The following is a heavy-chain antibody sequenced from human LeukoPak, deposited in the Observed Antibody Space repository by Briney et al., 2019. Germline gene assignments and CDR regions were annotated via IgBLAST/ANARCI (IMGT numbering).Heavy chain of an antibody. CDR1: GFTFSSYS. V-gene: IGHV3-21*01. J-gene: IGHJ4*02. D-gene: IGHD3-10*01. Sequence: GGSLRLSCAASGFTFSSYSMNWVRQAPGKGLEWVSSISSSSSYIYYADSVKGRFTISRDNAKNSLYLQMNSLRVEDTAVYYCARDYYGSGSYVSAFDYWGQGTLVTVSS. CDR3: ARDYYGSGSYVSAFDY. CDR2: ISSSSSYI.